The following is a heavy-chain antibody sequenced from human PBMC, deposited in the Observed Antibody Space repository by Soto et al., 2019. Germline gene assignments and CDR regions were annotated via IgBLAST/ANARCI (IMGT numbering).Heavy chain of an antibody. CDR1: GGSFSGYY. Sequence: SETLSLTCAVYGGSFSGYYWSWIRQPPGKGLEWIGEINHSGSTNYNPSLKSRVTISVDTSKNQFSLKLSSVTAADTAVYYCARSYYYGSGSYYTPTPHHFFDYWGEGTLVTVSS. J-gene: IGHJ4*02. CDR2: INHSGST. D-gene: IGHD3-10*01. V-gene: IGHV4-34*01. CDR3: ARSYYYGSGSYYTPTPHHFFDY.